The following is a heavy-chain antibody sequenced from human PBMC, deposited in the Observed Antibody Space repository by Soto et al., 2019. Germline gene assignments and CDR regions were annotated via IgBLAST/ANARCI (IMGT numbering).Heavy chain of an antibody. CDR1: GFTFNNYA. Sequence: EVQLLESGGGLVQPGGSMTVSCAASGFTFNNYAMTWVRQAPGKGLVWLSTIGGSGGTTFYADSVKGRFTISRDNSKNTLYLQLNSLRVDYTAVYYCAKMSLSWYFDLWGRGTLVTVSS. CDR2: IGGSGGTT. CDR3: AKMSLSWYFDL. D-gene: IGHD2-8*01. V-gene: IGHV3-23*01. J-gene: IGHJ2*01.